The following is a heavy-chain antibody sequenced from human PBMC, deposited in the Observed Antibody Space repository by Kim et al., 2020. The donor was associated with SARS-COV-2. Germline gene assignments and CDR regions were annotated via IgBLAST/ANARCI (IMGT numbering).Heavy chain of an antibody. CDR3: ARDPARLEYDTLTG. CDR1: GFTFSSYS. Sequence: GGSLRLSCAASGFTFSSYSMNWVRQAPGKGLEWISSISSSSSDIYYADSVKVRFTISRDNAKNSLNRQMNSLRAEDTAVYYCARDPARLEYDTLTGWGQGTLVTFSS. V-gene: IGHV3-21*01. D-gene: IGHD3-9*01. CDR2: ISSSSSDI. J-gene: IGHJ4*02.